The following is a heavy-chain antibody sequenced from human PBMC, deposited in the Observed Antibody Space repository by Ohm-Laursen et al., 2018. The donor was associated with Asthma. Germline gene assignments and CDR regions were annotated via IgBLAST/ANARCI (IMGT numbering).Heavy chain of an antibody. D-gene: IGHD3-3*01. J-gene: IGHJ5*02. CDR1: GYTFTGYY. CDR2: INPNSGGT. CDR3: ARGVYDFWSGYYLYNWFDP. V-gene: IGHV1-2*04. Sequence: ASVKVSCKASGYTFTGYYMHWVRQAPGQGLEWMGWINPNSGGTNYAQKFQGWVTMTRNTSISTAYMELSSLRSEDTAVYYCARGVYDFWSGYYLYNWFDPWGQGTLVTVSS.